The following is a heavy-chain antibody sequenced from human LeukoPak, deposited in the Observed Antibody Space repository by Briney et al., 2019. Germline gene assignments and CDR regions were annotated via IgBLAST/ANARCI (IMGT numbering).Heavy chain of an antibody. J-gene: IGHJ4*02. Sequence: PSETLSLTCTVSGVSISSSSYYWGWIRQPPGKGLEWIGSIYYSGSTYYNPSLKSRVTISVDTSKNQFSLKLSSVTAADTAVYYCARSYSGYDGFDYWGQGTLVTVSS. CDR1: GVSISSSSYY. CDR3: ARSYSGYDGFDY. V-gene: IGHV4-39*07. CDR2: IYYSGST. D-gene: IGHD5-12*01.